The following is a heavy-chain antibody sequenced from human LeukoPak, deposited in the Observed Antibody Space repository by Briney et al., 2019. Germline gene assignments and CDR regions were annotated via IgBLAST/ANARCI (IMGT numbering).Heavy chain of an antibody. CDR2: ISGSGGST. D-gene: IGHD1-7*01. CDR3: AKLPRSGELTSDYYYYHMDV. J-gene: IGHJ6*03. CDR1: GFTFSSYA. Sequence: GGSLRLSCAASGFTFSSYAMSWVRQAPGKGLEWVSAISGSGGSTYYADSVKGRFTISRDNSKNTLYLQMNSLRAEDTAVYYCAKLPRSGELTSDYYYYHMDVWGKGTTVTVSS. V-gene: IGHV3-23*01.